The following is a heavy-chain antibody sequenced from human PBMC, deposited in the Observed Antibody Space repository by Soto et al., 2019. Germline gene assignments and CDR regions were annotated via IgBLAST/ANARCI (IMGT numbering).Heavy chain of an antibody. Sequence: SETLSLTCAVYGGSFSGYYWSWIRQPPGKGLEWIGEINHSGSTNYNPSLKSRVTISVDTSKNQFSLKLSSVTAADTAVYYCASSRVATINFDYWGQGTLVTVSS. D-gene: IGHD5-12*01. CDR3: ASSRVATINFDY. CDR1: GGSFSGYY. J-gene: IGHJ4*02. V-gene: IGHV4-34*01. CDR2: INHSGST.